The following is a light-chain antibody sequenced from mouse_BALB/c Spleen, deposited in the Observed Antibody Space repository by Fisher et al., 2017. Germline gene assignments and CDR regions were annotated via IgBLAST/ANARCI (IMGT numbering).Light chain of an antibody. CDR2: DTS. CDR3: HQYHRSPFT. V-gene: IGKV4-55*01. Sequence: IVMTQTPAIMSASLGEEITLTCSASSSVSYMYWYQQKPGSSPRLLIYDTSNLASGVPVRFSGSGSGTSYSLTISSMEAEDAATYYCHQYHRSPFTFGSGTKLEIK. J-gene: IGKJ4*01. CDR1: SSVSY.